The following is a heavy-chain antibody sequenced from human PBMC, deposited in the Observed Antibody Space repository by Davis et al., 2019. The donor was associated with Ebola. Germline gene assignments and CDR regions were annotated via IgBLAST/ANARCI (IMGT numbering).Heavy chain of an antibody. CDR3: ARSYYGGDYLDN. D-gene: IGHD3-10*01. CDR1: GFTFSDYG. V-gene: IGHV3-33*03. Sequence: GESLKIPCEASGFTFSDYGMHWLRQAPGKGLEWVAGIWSNVITTFYTESVEGRFTISRDNSKNTLFLQMNSLRVEDTAVYYCARSYYGGDYLDNWGQGTLVAVSS. J-gene: IGHJ4*02. CDR2: IWSNVITT.